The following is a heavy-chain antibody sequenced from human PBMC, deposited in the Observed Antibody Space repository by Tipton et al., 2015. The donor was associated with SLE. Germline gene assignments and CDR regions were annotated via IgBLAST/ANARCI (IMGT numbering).Heavy chain of an antibody. CDR2: IYFSGTT. CDR1: GGSISRSSYY. Sequence: TLSLTCSVSGGSISRSSYYWGWIRQAPGKGLEWIGSIYFSGTTHYNSSLKSRVTISADTPKNQFDLKVTSVTAADTAVYYCVRVQEVKRTWYSWYFDVWGRGALVTVSS. D-gene: IGHD6-13*01. V-gene: IGHV4-39*02. CDR3: VRVQEVKRTWYSWYFDV. J-gene: IGHJ2*01.